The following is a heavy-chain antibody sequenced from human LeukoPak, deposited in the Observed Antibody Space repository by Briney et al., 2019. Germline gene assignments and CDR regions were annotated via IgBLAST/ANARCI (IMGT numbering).Heavy chain of an antibody. CDR2: IYYSGST. CDR1: GGSISSYY. CDR3: ARGSSRLSGYSSS. J-gene: IGHJ4*02. Sequence: ASETLSLTCTVSGGSISSYYWSWIRQPPGKGLEWIGYIYYSGSTNYNPSLKSRVSISVDTSKNQFSLNVSSVTAADTAVYYCARGSSRLSGYSSSWGQGTLVTVSS. D-gene: IGHD5-18*01. V-gene: IGHV4-59*01.